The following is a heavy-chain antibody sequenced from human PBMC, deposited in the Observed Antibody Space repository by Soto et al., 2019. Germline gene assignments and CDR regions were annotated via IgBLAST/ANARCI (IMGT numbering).Heavy chain of an antibody. CDR3: ARVRRRITIFGVVIYYGMDV. CDR2: IYVGDGT. J-gene: IGHJ6*02. CDR1: GFAVTPNY. V-gene: IGHV3-53*01. D-gene: IGHD3-3*01. Sequence: EVQLVQSGGGLVQPGGSLRLSCGASGFAVTPNYMGWVRQAPGKGLEWVSLIYVGDGTYYADSVKGRFTISRDSSKNMLYLQMNSLRVEDTAVYYCARVRRRITIFGVVIYYGMDVWGQGTTVTVSS.